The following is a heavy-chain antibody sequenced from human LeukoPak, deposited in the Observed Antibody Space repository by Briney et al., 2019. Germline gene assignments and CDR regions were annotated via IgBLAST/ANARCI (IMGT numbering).Heavy chain of an antibody. Sequence: SETLSLTCTVSGGSISSSSYYWGWIRQPPGKGLEWIGSIYYSGSTYYNPSLKSRVTISVDTSKNQFSLRLSSVTAADTAVYYCAGNLAGQLERLIDYWGQGTLVTVSS. CDR2: IYYSGST. V-gene: IGHV4-39*07. CDR3: AGNLAGQLERLIDY. J-gene: IGHJ4*02. D-gene: IGHD1-1*01. CDR1: GGSISSSSYY.